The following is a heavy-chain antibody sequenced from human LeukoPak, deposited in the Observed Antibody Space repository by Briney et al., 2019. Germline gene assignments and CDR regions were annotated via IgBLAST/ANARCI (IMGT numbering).Heavy chain of an antibody. CDR1: GFTFSSYD. J-gene: IGHJ4*02. V-gene: IGHV3-30*03. D-gene: IGHD6-19*01. CDR3: ARGVRIAVAGYIDY. CDR2: ISDDGSNK. Sequence: PGGSLRLSCAASGFTFSSYDMHWVRQASGKGLEWVAVISDDGSNKYYADSVKGRFTISRDNSKNTLYLQMNSLRAEDTAVYYCARGVRIAVAGYIDYWGQGTLVTVSS.